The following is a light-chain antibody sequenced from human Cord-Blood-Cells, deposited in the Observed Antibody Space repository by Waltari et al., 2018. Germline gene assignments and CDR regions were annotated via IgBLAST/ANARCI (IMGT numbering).Light chain of an antibody. CDR2: SNN. J-gene: IGLJ3*02. CDR1: SSHIGGNT. CDR3: AAWDDSLNGWV. Sequence: QSVLTQPPSASGTPGQRVTISCSGSSSHIGGNTVHWYQQHPGSPPKLLIYSNNQRPSGVPDRFSGSKSGTSASLAISGLQSEGEADYYCAAWDDSLNGWVFGGGTKLTDL. V-gene: IGLV1-44*01.